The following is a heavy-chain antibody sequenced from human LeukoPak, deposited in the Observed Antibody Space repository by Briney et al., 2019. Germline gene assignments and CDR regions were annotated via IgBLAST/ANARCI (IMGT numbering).Heavy chain of an antibody. Sequence: PSETLSLTCTVSGGSISSYYWSWIRQPAGKGLEWIGRIYTSRSTNYNPSLKSRVTMSVDTSKNQFSLKLSSVTAADTAVYYCARDLSRGPSSIAARPPYYYYYMDVWGKGTTVTVSS. CDR2: IYTSRST. CDR1: GGSISSYY. CDR3: ARDLSRGPSSIAARPPYYYYYMDV. D-gene: IGHD6-6*01. V-gene: IGHV4-4*07. J-gene: IGHJ6*03.